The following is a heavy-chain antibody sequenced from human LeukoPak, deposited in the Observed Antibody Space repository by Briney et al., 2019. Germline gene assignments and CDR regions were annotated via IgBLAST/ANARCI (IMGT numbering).Heavy chain of an antibody. CDR1: GFTFSSYG. J-gene: IGHJ4*02. Sequence: GGSLRLSCAASGFTFSSYGMHWDRQAPGKGLEWVAFIRYDGSNKYYADSVKGRFTISRDNSKNTLYLQMNSLRAEDTAVYYCAKDRGSGSYYFIYYFDYWGQGTLVTVSS. CDR3: AKDRGSGSYYFIYYFDY. V-gene: IGHV3-30*02. CDR2: IRYDGSNK. D-gene: IGHD1-26*01.